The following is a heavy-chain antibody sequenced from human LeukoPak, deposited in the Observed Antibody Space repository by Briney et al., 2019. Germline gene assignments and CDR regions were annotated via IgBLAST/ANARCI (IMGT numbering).Heavy chain of an antibody. Sequence: ASVKVCCKASGYTFTSYDINWVRQATGHGLEWLGWMNPNSGNTGYAQKFQGRVTMTRNTSISTAYMELSSLRSEDTAVYYCARGYCSSTSCYTARGQLDYWGQGTLVTVSS. CDR2: MNPNSGNT. D-gene: IGHD2-2*02. V-gene: IGHV1-8*01. CDR1: GYTFTSYD. J-gene: IGHJ4*02. CDR3: ARGYCSSTSCYTARGQLDY.